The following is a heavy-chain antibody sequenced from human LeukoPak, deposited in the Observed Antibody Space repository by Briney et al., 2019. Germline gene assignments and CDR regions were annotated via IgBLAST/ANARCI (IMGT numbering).Heavy chain of an antibody. CDR2: VFYGGAT. Sequence: PSETLSLTCTVSGGSFRGAPYYWGWIRQPPGKGLEGIGSVFYGGATYSTPSLRSRVTISSDPSKNQFSLKLSSVTDADTAVYYCARDGEYRNWFDPWGQGTLVTVSS. J-gene: IGHJ5*02. D-gene: IGHD2-21*01. CDR3: ARDGEYRNWFDP. CDR1: GGSFRGAPYY. V-gene: IGHV4-39*07.